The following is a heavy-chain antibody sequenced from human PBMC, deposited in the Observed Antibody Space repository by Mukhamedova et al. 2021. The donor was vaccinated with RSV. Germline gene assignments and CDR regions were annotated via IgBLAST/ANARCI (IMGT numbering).Heavy chain of an antibody. CDR2: IYYSGST. CDR3: ARLLTRSGYYWWFDP. D-gene: IGHD3-3*01. Sequence: GLEWIGYIYYSGSTNYNPSLKSRVTISVDTSKNQFSLKLSSVTAADTAVYYCARLLTRSGYYWWFDPWGQGTLVTVSS. V-gene: IGHV4-61*07. J-gene: IGHJ5*02.